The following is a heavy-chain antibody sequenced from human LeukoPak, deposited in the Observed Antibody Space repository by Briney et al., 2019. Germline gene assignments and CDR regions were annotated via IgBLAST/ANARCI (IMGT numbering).Heavy chain of an antibody. CDR2: IKRRTEGEAT. J-gene: IGHJ4*02. CDR1: GFSFSNVW. CDR3: TTDPRIVVVVAAG. D-gene: IGHD2-15*01. Sequence: GGSLRLSCVASGFSFSNVWMTWVRRAPGKGLEWVGRIKRRTEGEATEYAAPVKGRFTISRDDSKNTLYLQMNSLKTEDTAVYYCTTDPRIVVVVAAGWGQGTLVTVSS. V-gene: IGHV3-15*01.